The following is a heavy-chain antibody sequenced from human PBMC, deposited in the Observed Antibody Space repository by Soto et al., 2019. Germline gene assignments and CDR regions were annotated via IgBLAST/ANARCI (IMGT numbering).Heavy chain of an antibody. V-gene: IGHV4-31*03. Sequence: PSETLSLTCTVSGGSISSGGYYWSWIRQHPGKGLEWIGYIYYSGSTYYNQSLKSRVTISVDTSKNQFSLKLSSVTSADTAVYYCAASSGYNVYAVNWGQGTLVTVSS. CDR3: AASSGYNVYAVN. D-gene: IGHD3-22*01. CDR2: IYYSGST. CDR1: GGSISSGGYY. J-gene: IGHJ4*02.